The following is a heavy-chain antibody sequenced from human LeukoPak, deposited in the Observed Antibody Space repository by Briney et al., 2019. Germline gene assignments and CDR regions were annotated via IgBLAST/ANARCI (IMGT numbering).Heavy chain of an antibody. CDR1: GFTFSSCA. V-gene: IGHV3-30-3*01. CDR3: ARAGALEWVGNWFDP. CDR2: ISYDGSNK. J-gene: IGHJ5*02. Sequence: GGSLRLSCAASGFTFSSCAMHWVRQAPRKGLEWVAVISYDGSNKYYADSVKGRFTISRDNSKNTLYLQMNSLRAEDTAVYYCARAGALEWVGNWFDPWGQGTLVTVSS. D-gene: IGHD3-3*01.